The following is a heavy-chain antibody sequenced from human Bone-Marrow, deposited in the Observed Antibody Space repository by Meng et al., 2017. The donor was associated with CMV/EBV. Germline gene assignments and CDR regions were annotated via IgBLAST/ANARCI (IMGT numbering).Heavy chain of an antibody. D-gene: IGHD3-10*01. Sequence: GESLKISCAAPGFTFSSYAMHWVRQAPGKGLEWVAVISYDGSNKYYADSVKGRFTISRDNSKNTLYLQMNSLRAEDTAVYYCARGTETLWRTRGAFDIWGQGTMITVSS. J-gene: IGHJ3*02. V-gene: IGHV3-30*04. CDR2: ISYDGSNK. CDR3: ARGTETLWRTRGAFDI. CDR1: GFTFSSYA.